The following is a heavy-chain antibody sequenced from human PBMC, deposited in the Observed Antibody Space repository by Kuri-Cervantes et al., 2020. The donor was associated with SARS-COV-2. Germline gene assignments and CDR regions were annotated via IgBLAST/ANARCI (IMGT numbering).Heavy chain of an antibody. Sequence: SLKISCAASDFTIDDYAMHWVRQAPGKGLEWVSGISWNGGVIGYADSVKGRFTISRDNAKNSLYLQMNSLRAEDTAVYYCARIVRYFDQLDYWGQGTLVTVSS. V-gene: IGHV3-9*01. CDR2: ISWNGGVI. CDR3: ARIVRYFDQLDY. J-gene: IGHJ4*02. D-gene: IGHD3-9*01. CDR1: DFTIDDYA.